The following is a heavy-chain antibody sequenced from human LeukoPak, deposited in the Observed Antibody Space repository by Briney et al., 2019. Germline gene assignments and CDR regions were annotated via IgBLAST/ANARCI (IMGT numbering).Heavy chain of an antibody. D-gene: IGHD6-13*01. J-gene: IGHJ4*02. CDR2: ISYDGSNK. CDR1: GFTFSSYG. CDR3: ARDSSSWYPNSFYFDY. Sequence: GRSLRLSCAASGFTFSSYGMHWVRQAPGKGLEWVAVISYDGSNKYYADPVKGRFTISRDNSKNTLYLQMNSLRAEDTAVYYCARDSSSWYPNSFYFDYWGQGTLVTVSS. V-gene: IGHV3-30*03.